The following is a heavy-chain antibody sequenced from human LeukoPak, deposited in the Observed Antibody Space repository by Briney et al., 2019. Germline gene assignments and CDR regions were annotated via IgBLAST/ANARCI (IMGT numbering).Heavy chain of an antibody. CDR3: AKIPEYQLANTNWFDP. J-gene: IGHJ5*02. CDR1: GFTFSSYA. Sequence: GGSLRLSCAASGFTFSSYAMSWVRQAPGKGLKWFSAISGSGGSTYYADSVKGRFTISRDNSKNTLYLQMNSLRAEDTAVYYCAKIPEYQLANTNWFDPWGQGTLVTVSS. CDR2: ISGSGGST. V-gene: IGHV3-23*01. D-gene: IGHD2-2*01.